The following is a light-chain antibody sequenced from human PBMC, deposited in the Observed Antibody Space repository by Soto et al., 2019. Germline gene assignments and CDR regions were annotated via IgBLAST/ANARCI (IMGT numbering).Light chain of an antibody. CDR1: QGISNY. CDR3: QKYNTAPHT. CDR2: AAS. V-gene: IGKV1-27*01. Sequence: DIQMTQSPSSLSASVGDRVTITCRASQGISNYLAWYQQRPGKVPKLLIYAASTLQSGVPSRFSGGRSGIDFTLTINSLQPEDVATYYCQKYNTAPHTFGGGT. J-gene: IGKJ4*01.